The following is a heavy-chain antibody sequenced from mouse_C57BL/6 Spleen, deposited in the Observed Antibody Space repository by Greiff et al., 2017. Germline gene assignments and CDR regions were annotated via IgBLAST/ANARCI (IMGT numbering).Heavy chain of an antibody. J-gene: IGHJ4*01. CDR3: AGMGTTVVATDAMDY. Sequence: EVQLQQSGGGLVKPGGSLKLSCAASGFTFSDYGMHWVRQAPEKGLGWVAYISSGSSNIYSADTVKGRFTISRDNAKNTLFLQMTSLRSEDTAMYYCAGMGTTVVATDAMDYWGQGTSVTVSS. CDR1: GFTFSDYG. CDR2: ISSGSSNI. V-gene: IGHV5-17*01. D-gene: IGHD1-1*01.